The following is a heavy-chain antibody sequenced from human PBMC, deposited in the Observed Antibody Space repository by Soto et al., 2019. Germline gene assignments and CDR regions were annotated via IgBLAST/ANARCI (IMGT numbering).Heavy chain of an antibody. CDR1: GYTFSDYY. D-gene: IGHD2-2*02. CDR2: IYPRTGGT. V-gene: IGHV1-2*04. CDR3: ARDGRVVVPTAISYYFYGMDV. Sequence: QVQLVQSGTEVKEPGASVKVSCKASGYTFSDYYLHWVRQAPGQGLEWMGWIYPRTGGTNYAQKFQGWVTMTRDTSIRTAYIELTRLRSDDTAVYYCARDGRVVVPTAISYYFYGMDVWGRGTTVTVSS. J-gene: IGHJ6*02.